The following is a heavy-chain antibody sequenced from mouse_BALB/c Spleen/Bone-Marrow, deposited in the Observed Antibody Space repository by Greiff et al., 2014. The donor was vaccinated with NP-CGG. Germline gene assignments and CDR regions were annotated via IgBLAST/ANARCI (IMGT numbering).Heavy chain of an antibody. CDR2: INPSNGRT. J-gene: IGHJ2*01. CDR1: GYTFTSYW. Sequence: LQESGAELVKPGASVKLSCKASGYTFTSYWMHWVKQGPGQGLEWIGEINPSNGRTNYNEKFKSKATLTVDKSSSTAYMQLSSLTSEDSAVYYCARRATTVVATDYWGQGTTLTVSS. CDR3: ARRATTVVATDY. V-gene: IGHV1S81*02. D-gene: IGHD1-1*01.